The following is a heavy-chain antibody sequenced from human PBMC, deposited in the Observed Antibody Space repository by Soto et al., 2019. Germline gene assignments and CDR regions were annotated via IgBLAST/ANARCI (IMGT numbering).Heavy chain of an antibody. CDR2: VSYTGIT. J-gene: IGHJ4*02. Sequence: SETLSLTCTVSGGSISSDNYYWTWSRQPPGKGLEYIGYVSYTGITYYNPSLKSRVSISVDNSKNTLYLQMNSLRAEDTAVYYSARGYSSSSAAFDYWGQGTLVTVSS. CDR3: ARGYSSSSAAFDY. V-gene: IGHV4-30-4*02. CDR1: GGSISSDNYY. D-gene: IGHD6-19*01.